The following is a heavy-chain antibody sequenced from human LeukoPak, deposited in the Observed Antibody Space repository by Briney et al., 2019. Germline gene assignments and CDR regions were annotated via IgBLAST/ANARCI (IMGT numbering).Heavy chain of an antibody. D-gene: IGHD6-19*01. CDR1: GGSISSYH. CDR2: IYYSGST. CDR3: ARGKVVAGTPGQNSWDC. V-gene: IGHV4-59*12. Sequence: SETLSLTCTVSGGSISSYHWSWIRQPPGKGLEWIGYIYYSGSTNHNPSLKSRVTISVDTSKNQFSLRLSSVTAADTAVYYCARGKVVAGTPGQNSWDCWGQGTLVTVSS. J-gene: IGHJ4*02.